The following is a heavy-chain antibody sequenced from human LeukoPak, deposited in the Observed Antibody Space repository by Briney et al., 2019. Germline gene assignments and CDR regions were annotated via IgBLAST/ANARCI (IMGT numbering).Heavy chain of an antibody. CDR1: GGSISSYY. J-gene: IGHJ4*02. Sequence: KPSETLSLTCTVSGGSISSYYWSWIRQPPGKGLEWIGYIYYSGSTNYNPSLKSRVTISVDTSKNQFSLKLSSVTAADTAVYYCARDPLGYSSSWGQGTLVTVSS. CDR2: IYYSGST. D-gene: IGHD6-13*01. CDR3: ARDPLGYSSS. V-gene: IGHV4-59*01.